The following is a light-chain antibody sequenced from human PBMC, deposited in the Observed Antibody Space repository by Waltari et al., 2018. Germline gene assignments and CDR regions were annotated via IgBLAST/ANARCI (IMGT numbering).Light chain of an antibody. CDR1: SSNIGGHT. V-gene: IGLV1-44*01. CDR3: ATWDDSLNGLV. J-gene: IGLJ2*01. CDR2: NHN. Sequence: QSVLTQPPSASGTPGQRVTISCSGSSSNIGGHTVNWYHHVPGTAPKLLSYNHNQRPSGGPGRFSGSKSGTSASLAISGLQSEDEAEYYCATWDDSLNGLVFGGGTELTVL.